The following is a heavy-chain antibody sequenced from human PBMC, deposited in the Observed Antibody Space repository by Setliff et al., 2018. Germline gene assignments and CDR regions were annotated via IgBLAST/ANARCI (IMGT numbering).Heavy chain of an antibody. D-gene: IGHD6-25*01. J-gene: IGHJ4*02. Sequence: GGSLRLSCAASGFTFNNYFMIWVRQAPGKGLEWVSSISNSGGEIHYADSVKGRFTTSRDNPRSTLYLQMNSLRAEDTALYYCANYEQRPRNLDYWGQGTLVTVSS. CDR3: ANYEQRPRNLDY. CDR1: GFTFNNYF. CDR2: ISNSGGEI. V-gene: IGHV3-23*01.